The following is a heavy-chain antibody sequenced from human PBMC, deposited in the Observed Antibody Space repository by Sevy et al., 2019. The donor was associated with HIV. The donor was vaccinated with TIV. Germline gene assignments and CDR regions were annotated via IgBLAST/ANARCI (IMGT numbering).Heavy chain of an antibody. D-gene: IGHD3-22*01. CDR3: VVSRITMIVVVIVFDY. CDR1: GFTFSSYA. CDR2: ISSNGGST. J-gene: IGHJ4*02. V-gene: IGHV3-64D*06. Sequence: GGSLRLSCSASGFTFSSYAMHWVRQAPGKGLEYVSAISSNGGSTYYADSVQGRFTISRDNSKNTLYLQMSSLRAEDTAVYYCVVSRITMIVVVIVFDYWGQGTLVTVSS.